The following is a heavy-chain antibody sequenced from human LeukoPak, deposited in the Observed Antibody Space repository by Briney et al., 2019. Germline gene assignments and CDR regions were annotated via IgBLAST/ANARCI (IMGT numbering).Heavy chain of an antibody. D-gene: IGHD3-3*01. CDR1: GFTFDDYA. J-gene: IGHJ4*02. CDR3: VSGSLQSGYNFDY. CDR2: ISWNSGSI. Sequence: PGGSLRLSCAASGFTFDDYAMHWVRQAPGKGLEWVSGISWNSGSIGYADSVKGRFTISRDNAKNSLYLQMNSLRAEDTAVYYCVSGSLQSGYNFDYWGQGALVTVS. V-gene: IGHV3-9*01.